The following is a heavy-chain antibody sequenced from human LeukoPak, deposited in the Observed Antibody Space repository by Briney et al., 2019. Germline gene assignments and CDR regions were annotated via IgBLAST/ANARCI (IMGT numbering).Heavy chain of an antibody. CDR1: GYTFNNYG. CDR3: ARAGEGSFVARWFDP. CDR2: VSAYNGNT. V-gene: IGHV1-18*01. D-gene: IGHD1-1*01. Sequence: ASVKVSCKASGYTFNNYGISWVRQAPGQGLEWLGWVSAYNGNTNYAQKFQGRVTMTTDTSTGIAYMELKSLRSDDTAVYYCARAGEGSFVARWFDPWGQGSLVTVSS. J-gene: IGHJ5*02.